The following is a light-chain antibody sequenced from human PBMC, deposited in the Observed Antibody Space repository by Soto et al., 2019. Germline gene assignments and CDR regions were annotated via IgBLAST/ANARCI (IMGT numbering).Light chain of an antibody. CDR1: QSVSIN. Sequence: TVLTQSPATLSVSPGERASLSCRSSQSVSINLAWYQQKPGQAPRLLIYGASTRATGIPARFSGSGSGTEFTLTISSLQSEDFAVYYCQQYNNWPSITFGQGTRLEIK. J-gene: IGKJ5*01. V-gene: IGKV3-15*01. CDR2: GAS. CDR3: QQYNNWPSIT.